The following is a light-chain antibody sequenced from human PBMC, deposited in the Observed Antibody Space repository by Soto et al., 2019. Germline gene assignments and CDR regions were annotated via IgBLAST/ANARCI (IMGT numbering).Light chain of an antibody. J-gene: IGKJ5*01. Sequence: EIVMTQSPATLSVSPGESPTLSCRASRVISSNLAWYQQKPGQAPRLLIYGASSRATGIPDRFSGSGSGTEFTLTISSLQSEDFAVYYCQQYKNWPLFGQGTRLEIK. CDR2: GAS. CDR1: RVISSN. V-gene: IGKV3D-15*01. CDR3: QQYKNWPL.